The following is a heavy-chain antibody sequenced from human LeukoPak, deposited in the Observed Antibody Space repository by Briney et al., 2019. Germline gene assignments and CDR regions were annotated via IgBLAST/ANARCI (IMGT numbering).Heavy chain of an antibody. J-gene: IGHJ6*03. CDR1: GGSFSGYY. CDR3: ASTPRGYYYYMDV. V-gene: IGHV4-34*01. Sequence: NPSETLSLTCADYGGSFSGYYWSWIRQPPGKGLEWIGEINHSGSTNYNPSLKSRVTISVDTSKNQFSLKLSSVTAADTAVYYCASTPRGYYYYMDVWGKGTTVTISS. CDR2: INHSGST.